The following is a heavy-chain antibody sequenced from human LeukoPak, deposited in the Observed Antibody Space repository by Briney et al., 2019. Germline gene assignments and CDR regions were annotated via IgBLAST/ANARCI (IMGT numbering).Heavy chain of an antibody. CDR2: IYYSGT. D-gene: IGHD6-6*01. J-gene: IGHJ4*02. V-gene: IGHV4-31*03. CDR1: GGSISSSSYY. Sequence: SETLSLTCTVSGGSISSSSYYWSWIRQHPGKGLEWIGYIYYSGTYCNPSLKSRVIISVDTSKNQFSLKLSSVTTADTAVYYCAREHSRSSYFDYWGQGTLVTVSS. CDR3: AREHSRSSYFDY.